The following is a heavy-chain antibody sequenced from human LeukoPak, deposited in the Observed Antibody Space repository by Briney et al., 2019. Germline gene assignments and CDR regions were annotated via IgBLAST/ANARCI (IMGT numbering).Heavy chain of an antibody. CDR2: INHSGST. CDR1: GGSFSGYY. D-gene: IGHD6-13*01. V-gene: IGHV4-34*01. J-gene: IGHJ3*02. CDR3: ARDSSSWYREAFDI. Sequence: SETLSLTCAVYGGSFSGYYWSWIRQPPGKGLEWIGEINHSGSTNYNPSLKSRVTISVDTSKNQFSLKLSSVTAADTAVYYCARDSSSWYREAFDIWGQGTMVTVSS.